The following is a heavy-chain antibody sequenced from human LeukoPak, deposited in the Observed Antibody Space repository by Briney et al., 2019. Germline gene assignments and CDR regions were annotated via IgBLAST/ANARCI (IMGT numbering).Heavy chain of an antibody. J-gene: IGHJ4*02. V-gene: IGHV3-7*03. D-gene: IGHD3-10*01. CDR2: IKQDGSEK. Sequence: GGSLRLSCAAPGFNFSSYWMTWVRQAPGKGLEWVANIKQDGSEKYYVDSLKGRFTISRDNAKNSLYLQMNSLRADDTGVYYCARDRRGPFDYWGQGTLVTVSS. CDR3: ARDRRGPFDY. CDR1: GFNFSSYW.